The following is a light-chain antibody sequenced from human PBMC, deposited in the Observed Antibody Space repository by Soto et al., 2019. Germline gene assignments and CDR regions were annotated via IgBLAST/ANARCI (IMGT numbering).Light chain of an antibody. J-gene: IGKJ5*01. CDR3: QQSSNWPLT. V-gene: IGKV3-11*01. Sequence: EIVLTQSPATLSLSPGERATLSCRASQSVSSYLAWYQHKPGQAPRLLIYDASNRATGIPARFSGSGSGTDFTLTISSLEPEDFAVYYWQQSSNWPLTFGQGTRLEIK. CDR2: DAS. CDR1: QSVSSY.